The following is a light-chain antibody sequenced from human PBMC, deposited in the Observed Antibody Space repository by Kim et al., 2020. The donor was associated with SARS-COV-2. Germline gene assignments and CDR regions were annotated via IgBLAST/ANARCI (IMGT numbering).Light chain of an antibody. CDR3: QQYHHWPHLLS. J-gene: IGKJ4*01. Sequence: EIVLTQSPVTLSVSPGARATFSCRASQRINTNLAWYQHKPGQPPRLLIFSASTRATDIPARFSGSGSGTEFTLTISSLQSEDFAVYYCQQYHHWPHLLSFGGGTKLEI. V-gene: IGKV3D-15*01. CDR2: SAS. CDR1: QRINTN.